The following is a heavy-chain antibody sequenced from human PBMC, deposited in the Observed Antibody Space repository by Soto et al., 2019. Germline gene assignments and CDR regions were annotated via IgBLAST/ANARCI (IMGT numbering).Heavy chain of an antibody. J-gene: IGHJ4*02. D-gene: IGHD6-13*01. CDR2: ISGSGGST. CDR3: AKVTGYRSSWSDFDY. Sequence: PGGSLRLSCAASGFTFSSYAMSWVRQAPGKGLEWVSAISGSGGSTYYADSVKGRFTISRDNSKNTLYLQMNSLRAEDTAVYYCAKVTGYRSSWSDFDYWGQGTLVTVSS. CDR1: GFTFSSYA. V-gene: IGHV3-23*01.